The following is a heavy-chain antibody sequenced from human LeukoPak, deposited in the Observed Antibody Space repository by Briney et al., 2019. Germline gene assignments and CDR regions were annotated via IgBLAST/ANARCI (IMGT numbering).Heavy chain of an antibody. CDR3: ASSSLNYYGSGSHIDY. V-gene: IGHV4-59*08. CDR1: GGSISSYY. CDR2: IYYSGST. Sequence: SETLSLTCTVAGGSISSYYWSWIQQPPGRGLEWIGYIYYSGSTNYNPSLKSRVTISVDTSKNQFSLKLSSVTAADTAVYYCASSSLNYYGSGSHIDYWGQGTLATVSS. D-gene: IGHD3-10*01. J-gene: IGHJ4*02.